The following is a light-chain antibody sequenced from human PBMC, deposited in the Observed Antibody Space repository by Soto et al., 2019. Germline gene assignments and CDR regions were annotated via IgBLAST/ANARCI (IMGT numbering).Light chain of an antibody. CDR3: QQYSSYPLS. CDR1: QDIRNY. Sequence: DLQMTQSPSSLSASEGDRVTITCRASQDIRNYLGWYQQKPGQAPKSLIYAASSLQSGVPSKFSGSGSGTDFTLNISSPQPEDFATYYCQQYSSYPLSFGGGTKVEIK. J-gene: IGKJ4*01. CDR2: AAS. V-gene: IGKV1-16*02.